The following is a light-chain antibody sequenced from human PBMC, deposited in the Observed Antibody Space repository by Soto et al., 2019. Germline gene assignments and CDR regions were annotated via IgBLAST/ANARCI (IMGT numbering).Light chain of an antibody. CDR3: SSYTGSSTYV. CDR1: SSDVGGYNY. J-gene: IGLJ1*01. Sequence: SALTQPASLSGSPGQSITLSCTGNSSDVGGYNYVSWYQQHPGKAPKLMIYDVSNRPSGVSNRFSGSKSGNTASLTISGLQTEDESDYYCSSYTGSSTYVFGTGTKVTV. V-gene: IGLV2-14*03. CDR2: DVS.